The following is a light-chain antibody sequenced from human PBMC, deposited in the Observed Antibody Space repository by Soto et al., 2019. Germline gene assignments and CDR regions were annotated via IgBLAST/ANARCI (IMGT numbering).Light chain of an antibody. V-gene: IGLV2-14*01. CDR1: SSEVGGYNY. CDR3: DSYTSGSSYV. CDR2: DVS. Sequence: QSALTQPASVSGSPGQSITISCTGTSSEVGGYNYVSWYQQHPGKAPKLMIYDVSYRPSGVSDRFSGSKSGNTASLTISGLQSEDEADYYCDSYTSGSSYVFGTGTQLTVL. J-gene: IGLJ1*01.